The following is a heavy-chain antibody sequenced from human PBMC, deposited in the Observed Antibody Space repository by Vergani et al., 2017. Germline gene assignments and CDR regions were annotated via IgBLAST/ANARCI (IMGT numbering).Heavy chain of an antibody. CDR1: GFTFSSYA. V-gene: IGHV3-30-3*01. J-gene: IGHJ5*02. CDR3: ARDRTYYDYVWGRYRPADSWFDP. CDR2: ISYDGSNK. Sequence: QVQLVESGGGVVQPGRSLRLSCAASGFTFSSYAMHWVRQAPGKGLEWVAVISYDGSNKYYADSVKGRFTISRDNSKNTLYLQMNSLRAEDTAVYYWARDRTYYDYVWGRYRPADSWFDPWGQGTLVTVSS. D-gene: IGHD3-16*02.